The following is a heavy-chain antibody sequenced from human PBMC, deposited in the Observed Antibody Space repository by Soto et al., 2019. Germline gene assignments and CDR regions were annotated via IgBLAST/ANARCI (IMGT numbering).Heavy chain of an antibody. J-gene: IGHJ5*02. Sequence: QLQLQESGPGLVKPSETLSLTCSVSGGSVSSARFYWGWVRQPPGKGLEWIGYIYYIGRTNYNPSLASRLTISVDTSKNQVSLKLNSLSAADTAVYYCANLMGAGGWFDPWGQGTLVTVSS. CDR1: GGSVSSARFY. D-gene: IGHD3-16*01. CDR2: IYYIGRT. V-gene: IGHV4-61*01. CDR3: ANLMGAGGWFDP.